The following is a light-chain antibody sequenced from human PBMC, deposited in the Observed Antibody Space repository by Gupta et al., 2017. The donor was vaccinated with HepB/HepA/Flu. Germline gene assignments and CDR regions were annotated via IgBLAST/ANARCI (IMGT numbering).Light chain of an antibody. CDR3: SSYTSSTTMV. CDR1: SSDVGGYNY. Sequence: QSALTQPASVSGSPGQSITISCTGTSSDVGGYNYVSWYQQHPGKAPKLMFYDVSYRPSGVSNRFSGSKSGNTASLTISGLQAEDEAAYYCSSYTSSTTMVFGGGTKLTVL. V-gene: IGLV2-14*01. J-gene: IGLJ2*01. CDR2: DVS.